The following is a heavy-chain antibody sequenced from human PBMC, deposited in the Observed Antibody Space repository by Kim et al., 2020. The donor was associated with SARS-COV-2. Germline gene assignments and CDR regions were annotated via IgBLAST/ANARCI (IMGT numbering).Heavy chain of an antibody. D-gene: IGHD3-22*01. J-gene: IGHJ4*02. Sequence: GESLKISCKGSGYSFTSYWISWVRQMPGKGLEWMGRIDPSDSYTNYSPSFQGHVTISADKSISTAYLQWSSLKASDTAMYYCARAFNPMIVEDYFDYWGQGTLVTVSS. CDR2: IDPSDSYT. V-gene: IGHV5-10-1*01. CDR1: GYSFTSYW. CDR3: ARAFNPMIVEDYFDY.